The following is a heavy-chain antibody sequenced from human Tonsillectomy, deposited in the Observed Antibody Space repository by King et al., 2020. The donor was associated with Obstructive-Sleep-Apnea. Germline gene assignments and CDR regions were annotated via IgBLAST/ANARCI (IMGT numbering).Heavy chain of an antibody. Sequence: TLKESGPTLVKPTQTLTLTCTFSGFSLSSSGVGVGWIRQPPGKALEWLALIYWDDDKRYSPSLKSRLTITKDPSRNQVVLTLTNVDPADTATYYCAHDPIATTGLDWFDPWGQGTLVTVSS. D-gene: IGHD6-13*01. CDR3: AHDPIATTGLDWFDP. V-gene: IGHV2-5*02. CDR2: IYWDDDK. CDR1: GFSLSSSGVG. J-gene: IGHJ5*02.